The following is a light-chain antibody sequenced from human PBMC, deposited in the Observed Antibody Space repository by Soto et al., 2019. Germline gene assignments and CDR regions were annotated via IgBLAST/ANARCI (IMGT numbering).Light chain of an antibody. Sequence: EIVLTQSPGTLSLSPGERATLSCRASQSITNNYLAWYQQKPGRAHRLLIYGASSRATGIPARFSGSGSGTDFTLTISSLEPEDFAGYYCQQRNNWPLTFGGGTKVDI. CDR1: QSITNNY. CDR3: QQRNNWPLT. J-gene: IGKJ4*02. CDR2: GAS. V-gene: IGKV3D-20*02.